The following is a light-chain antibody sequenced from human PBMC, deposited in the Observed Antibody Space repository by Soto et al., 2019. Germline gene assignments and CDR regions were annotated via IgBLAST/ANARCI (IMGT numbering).Light chain of an antibody. CDR1: QSVGSD. J-gene: IGKJ4*01. Sequence: EIVMTQSPATLSVSPGERATLSCRASQSVGSDLAWYQQKPGQAPRLVIYDASNRATGIPARFSGSGSGTDFTLNLSSLEPEDFAVYYCQQRSNGAPFGGGTKVEIK. CDR2: DAS. V-gene: IGKV3-11*01. CDR3: QQRSNGAP.